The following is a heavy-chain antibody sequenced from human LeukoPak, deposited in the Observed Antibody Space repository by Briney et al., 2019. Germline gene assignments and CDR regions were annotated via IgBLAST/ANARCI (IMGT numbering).Heavy chain of an antibody. J-gene: IGHJ6*03. D-gene: IGHD4-11*01. Sequence: SETLSLTCTVSGGSISSFYWSWIRQPPGKGLEWIGYIYYTGSTNYNSSLKSRVTISVDTSKNQFSLNLSSVTAADTAMYYCARHDYSKVTSYYYYYMDVWGKGTTVTISS. V-gene: IGHV4-59*01. CDR2: IYYTGST. CDR1: GGSISSFY. CDR3: ARHDYSKVTSYYYYYMDV.